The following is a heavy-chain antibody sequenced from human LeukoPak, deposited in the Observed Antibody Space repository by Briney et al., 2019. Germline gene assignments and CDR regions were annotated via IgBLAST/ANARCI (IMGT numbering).Heavy chain of an antibody. CDR3: AKRKGSSGYYYDY. Sequence: GSLILSCAASGFTFSSYGMRWVRQAPGKGLEGVSAISGSGGSTYYADSVKGRFTISRDNSKNTLYLQMNSLRAEDTAVYYCAKRKGSSGYYYDYWGQGTLVTVSS. V-gene: IGHV3-23*01. CDR1: GFTFSSYG. CDR2: ISGSGGST. D-gene: IGHD3-22*01. J-gene: IGHJ4*02.